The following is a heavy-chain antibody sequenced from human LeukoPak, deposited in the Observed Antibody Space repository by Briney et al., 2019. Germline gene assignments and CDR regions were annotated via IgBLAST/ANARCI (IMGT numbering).Heavy chain of an antibody. D-gene: IGHD2-2*01. Sequence: QAGGSLRLSCAASGFTFSNYAMTWVRQAPGKGLEWVSGISGSGGNPYYADSVKGRFTISRDNSKNTVYLQMNSLRADDTAVYYCAKGLSTSYYSDFDYWGQGTLVTVSS. CDR1: GFTFSNYA. CDR2: ISGSGGNP. CDR3: AKGLSTSYYSDFDY. V-gene: IGHV3-23*01. J-gene: IGHJ4*02.